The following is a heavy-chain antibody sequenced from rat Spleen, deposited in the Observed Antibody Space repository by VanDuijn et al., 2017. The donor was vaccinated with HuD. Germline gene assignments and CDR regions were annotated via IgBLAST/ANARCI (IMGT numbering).Heavy chain of an antibody. CDR2: ISPSGGNT. Sequence: EVQLVESGGGLVQPGRSLKLSCAASGFTFSNYDMAWVRQAPTKGLEWVASISPSGGNTYYRDSVKGRFTVSRENAKSTLYLQMDSLRPEDTATYYCATGLFPRAAIFAYWGQGTLVTVSS. V-gene: IGHV5-25*01. CDR3: ATGLFPRAAIFAY. CDR1: GFTFSNYD. D-gene: IGHD1-2*01. J-gene: IGHJ3*01.